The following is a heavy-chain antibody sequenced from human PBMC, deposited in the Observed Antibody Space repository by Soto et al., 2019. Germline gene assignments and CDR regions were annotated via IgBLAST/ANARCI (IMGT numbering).Heavy chain of an antibody. V-gene: IGHV4-31*03. D-gene: IGHD3-22*01. CDR3: ARETSRITMIVVVTNAFDI. CDR1: GGSISSGGYY. Sequence: ASETLSLTCTVSGGSISSGGYYWSWIRQHPGKGLEWIGYIYYSGSTYYNPSLKSRVTISVDTSKNQFSLKLSSVTAADTAVYYCARETSRITMIVVVTNAFDIWGQGTMVTVSS. J-gene: IGHJ3*02. CDR2: IYYSGST.